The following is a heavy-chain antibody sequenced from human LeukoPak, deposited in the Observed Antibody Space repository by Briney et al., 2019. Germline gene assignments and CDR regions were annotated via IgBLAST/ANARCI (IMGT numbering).Heavy chain of an antibody. CDR3: AKDGVVRGLGPYYFDS. CDR2: ISYSGGTT. D-gene: IGHD3-10*01. J-gene: IGHJ4*02. V-gene: IGHV3-23*01. Sequence: GGSLRLSCVASGFTFSGYTMNWVRQAPGKGLEWVSTISYSGGTTYHTDSVKGRFTISRDISKNTVYLQMNSLKAEDTAVYYCAKDGVVRGLGPYYFDSWGQGSLVTVSS. CDR1: GFTFSGYT.